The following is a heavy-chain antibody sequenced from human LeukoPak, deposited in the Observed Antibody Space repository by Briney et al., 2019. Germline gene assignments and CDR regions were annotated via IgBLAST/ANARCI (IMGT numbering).Heavy chain of an antibody. V-gene: IGHV3-49*04. CDR1: GFTFGDYA. J-gene: IGHJ4*02. CDR3: TRDVGLDSGSYLGSLFDY. Sequence: GGSLRLSCTASGFTFGDYAMSWVRQAPGKGLEWVGFIRSKAYGGTTEYAASAKGRFTISRDDSKSIAYLQMNSLKTEDTAVYYCTRDVGLDSGSYLGSLFDYWGQGTLVTVSS. D-gene: IGHD3-10*01. CDR2: IRSKAYGGTT.